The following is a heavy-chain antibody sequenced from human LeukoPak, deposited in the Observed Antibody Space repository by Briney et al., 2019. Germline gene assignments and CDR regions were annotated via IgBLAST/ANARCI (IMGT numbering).Heavy chain of an antibody. J-gene: IGHJ6*03. Sequence: PGRSLRLSCAASGFTFSSYGMHWVRQAPDRGLEWVAVIWYDGSNKYYADSVKGRFTISRDNSKNTLYLQMNSLRAEDTAVYYCARGWIQLPHYYYYYYMDVWGKGTTVTVSS. CDR2: IWYDGSNK. CDR1: GFTFSSYG. CDR3: ARGWIQLPHYYYYYYMDV. V-gene: IGHV3-33*01. D-gene: IGHD5-18*01.